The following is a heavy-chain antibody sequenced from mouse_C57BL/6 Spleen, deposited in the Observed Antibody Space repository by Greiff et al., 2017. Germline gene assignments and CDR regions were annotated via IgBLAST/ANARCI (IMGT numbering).Heavy chain of an antibody. CDR3: ASSVYYGSGSGTAMDS. J-gene: IGHJ4*01. D-gene: IGHD1-1*01. CDR1: GYTFTSYW. V-gene: IGHV1-72*01. Sequence: VRLQQPGAELVKPGASVKLSCKASGYTFTSYWMHWVKQRPGRGLEWIGRIDPNSGGTKYNEKFKSKATLTVDKPSSTAYMQLTSLTSEDSAVYFCASSVYYGSGSGTAMDSWGQETSVTVSS. CDR2: IDPNSGGT.